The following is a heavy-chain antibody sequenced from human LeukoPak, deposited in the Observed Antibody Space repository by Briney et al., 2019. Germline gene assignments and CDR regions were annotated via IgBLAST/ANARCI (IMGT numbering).Heavy chain of an antibody. CDR3: ARGGPAWLRPRVWFDP. V-gene: IGHV7-4-1*02. Sequence: ASVKVSCKASGYTFTSYAMNWVRQAPGQGLEWMGWINTNTGNPTYAQGFTGRFVFSLDTSISTAYLQISSLKAEDTAVYYCARGGPAWLRPRVWFDPWGQGTLVTVSS. CDR1: GYTFTSYA. D-gene: IGHD5-12*01. CDR2: INTNTGNP. J-gene: IGHJ5*02.